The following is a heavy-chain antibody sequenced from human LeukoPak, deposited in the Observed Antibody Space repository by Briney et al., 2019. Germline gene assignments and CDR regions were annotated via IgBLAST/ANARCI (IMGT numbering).Heavy chain of an antibody. Sequence: SETLSLTCAVYGGSFSGYYWSWIRQPPGKGLEWIGEINHSGSTNYNPSLKSRVTISVDTSKNQFSLKLSSVTAADTAVYYCARQFYSNYSNWFDPWGQGTLVTVSS. CDR3: ARQFYSNYSNWFDP. J-gene: IGHJ5*02. V-gene: IGHV4-34*01. D-gene: IGHD4-11*01. CDR1: GGSFSGYY. CDR2: INHSGST.